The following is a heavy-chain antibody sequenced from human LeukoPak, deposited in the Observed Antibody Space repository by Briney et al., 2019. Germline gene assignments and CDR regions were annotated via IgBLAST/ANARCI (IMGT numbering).Heavy chain of an antibody. J-gene: IGHJ4*02. D-gene: IGHD3-16*01. Sequence: PGGSLRLSCAASGFIFSNYWMLWVRQAPGKGLVWVSRINSDGSSTNYADSVKGRFTISRDNAKNTLYLQMYSLRAEDTAVYYCARVRGGYYSDYWGQGTLVTVS. CDR2: INSDGSST. CDR1: GFIFSNYW. CDR3: ARVRGGYYSDY. V-gene: IGHV3-74*01.